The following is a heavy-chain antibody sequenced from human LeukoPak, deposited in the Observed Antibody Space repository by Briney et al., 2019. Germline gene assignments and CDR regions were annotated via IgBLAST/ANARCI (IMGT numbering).Heavy chain of an antibody. J-gene: IGHJ4*02. CDR3: ARLHDYGDYGVDY. V-gene: IGHV4-59*08. CDR2: IYYSGST. Sequence: PSETLSLTCTVSGGSISSYYWSWIRQPPGKGLDWIGYIYYSGSTNYNPSLKSRVTISVDTSKNQFSLKLSSVTAADTAVYYCARLHDYGDYGVDYWGQGTLVTVSS. CDR1: GGSISSYY. D-gene: IGHD4-17*01.